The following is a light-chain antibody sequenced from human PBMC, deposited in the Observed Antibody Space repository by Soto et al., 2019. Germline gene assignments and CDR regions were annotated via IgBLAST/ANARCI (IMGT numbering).Light chain of an antibody. J-gene: IGLJ1*01. CDR1: SSDVGGYNY. V-gene: IGLV2-14*01. CDR3: SSYGSTSTRYV. CDR2: EVS. Sequence: QSALTQPASVSGSPGQSITISCSETSSDVGGYNYVSWYQQHPGKAPKLMIYEVSNRPSGVSNRFSGSKSGNTASLTISGLQAQDEADYFCSSYGSTSTRYVFGTGTKVTVL.